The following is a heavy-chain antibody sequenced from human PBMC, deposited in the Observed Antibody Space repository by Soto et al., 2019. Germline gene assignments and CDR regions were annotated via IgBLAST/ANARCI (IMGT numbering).Heavy chain of an antibody. CDR1: GYTFTSYA. V-gene: IGHV1-3*01. CDR2: INAGNGNT. D-gene: IGHD3-9*01. Sequence: QVQLVQSGAEVKKPGASVKVSCKASGYTFTSYAMHWMRQAPGQRLEWMGWINAGNGNTKYSQKFQGRVTITRDTSASTAYMELSSLRSEDTAVYYCARVHPPTYYDILTGWGAFDIWGQGTMVTVSS. CDR3: ARVHPPTYYDILTGWGAFDI. J-gene: IGHJ3*02.